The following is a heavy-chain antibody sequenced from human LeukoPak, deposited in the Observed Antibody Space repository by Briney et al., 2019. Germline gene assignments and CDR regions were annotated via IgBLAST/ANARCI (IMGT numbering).Heavy chain of an antibody. J-gene: IGHJ4*02. V-gene: IGHV1-8*01. CDR1: GYTFTSYD. Sequence: ASVKVSCKASGYTFTSYDINWVRQATGQGVEWMGWMNPNSGNTGYAQKFQGRVTMTRNTSISTAYMELSSLRSEDTAVYYCARMYYDSSGSPLFDYWGQGTLVTVSS. CDR3: ARMYYDSSGSPLFDY. D-gene: IGHD3-22*01. CDR2: MNPNSGNT.